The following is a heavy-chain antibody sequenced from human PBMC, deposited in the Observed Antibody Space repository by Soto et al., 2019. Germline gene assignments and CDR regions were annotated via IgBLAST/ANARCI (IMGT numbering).Heavy chain of an antibody. CDR3: ARDSHSYYYDSSGYSRLGY. CDR2: ISSSSSYI. CDR1: GFTFSSYS. Sequence: LRLSCAASGFTFSSYSMNWVRQAPGKVLEWVSSISSSSSYIYYADSVKGRFTISRDNAKNSLYLQMNSLRAEDTAVYYCARDSHSYYYDSSGYSRLGYWGQGTLVTVSS. J-gene: IGHJ4*02. V-gene: IGHV3-21*01. D-gene: IGHD3-22*01.